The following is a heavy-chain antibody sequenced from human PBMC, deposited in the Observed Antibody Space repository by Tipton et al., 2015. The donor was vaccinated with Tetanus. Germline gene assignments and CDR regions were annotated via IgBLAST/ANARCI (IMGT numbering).Heavy chain of an antibody. Sequence: SLRLSCAASGFIFSSYCIHWVRQAPGKGLEWVAVSWYDGTDKYYADSVKGRFTISRDNSKNTLYLQMNSLRAEDTAVYYCAGEADCSGGSCFSGGFDNSGQGTQVTVSS. CDR2: SWYDGTDK. J-gene: IGHJ4*02. V-gene: IGHV3-33*01. CDR3: AGEADCSGGSCFSGGFDN. D-gene: IGHD2-15*01. CDR1: GFIFSSYC.